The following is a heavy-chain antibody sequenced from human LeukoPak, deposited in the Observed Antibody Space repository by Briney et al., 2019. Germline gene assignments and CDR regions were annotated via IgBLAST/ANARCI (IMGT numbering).Heavy chain of an antibody. CDR1: GFTFSSYW. J-gene: IGHJ3*02. D-gene: IGHD1-26*01. V-gene: IGHV3-74*01. Sequence: GGSLRLSCAASGFTFSSYWMHWVRQAPGKGLVWVSRINTDGRITNYADSVKGRFTISRDNAKNTLFLQMNSLRAEDTAVYYCARDWEVGARNIDAFDIWGQGTMVTVSS. CDR3: ARDWEVGARNIDAFDI. CDR2: INTDGRIT.